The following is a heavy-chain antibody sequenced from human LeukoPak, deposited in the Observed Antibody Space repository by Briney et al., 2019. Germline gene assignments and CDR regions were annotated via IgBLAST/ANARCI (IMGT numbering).Heavy chain of an antibody. J-gene: IGHJ4*02. CDR2: ISGSGGST. D-gene: IGHD1-26*01. Sequence: PGGSLRLSCAASGFTFSSYGMSWVRQDPGKGLEGVSAISGSGGSTYYADSVKGRFTISRDNSKNTLYLQMNSLSAEDTAVYYCAKDSLSLVGGTFDCWGQGTLVTVSS. CDR3: AKDSLSLVGGTFDC. V-gene: IGHV3-23*01. CDR1: GFTFSSYG.